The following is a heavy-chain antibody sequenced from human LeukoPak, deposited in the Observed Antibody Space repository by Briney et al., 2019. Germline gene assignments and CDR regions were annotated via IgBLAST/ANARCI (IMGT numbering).Heavy chain of an antibody. Sequence: PGGTLRLSCAASGFTFSSYGMNWVRQAPGKGLEWVSFISGSGGSTYFADSVKGRFTISRDNAKNSLYLQMNSLRAEDTAVYYCARGAEVFASGSYMNYWGQGTLVTVSS. J-gene: IGHJ4*02. CDR3: ARGAEVFASGSYMNY. V-gene: IGHV3-23*01. CDR2: ISGSGGST. D-gene: IGHD1-26*01. CDR1: GFTFSSYG.